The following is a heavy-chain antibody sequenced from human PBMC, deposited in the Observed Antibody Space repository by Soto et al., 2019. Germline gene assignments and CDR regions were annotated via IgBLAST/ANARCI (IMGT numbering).Heavy chain of an antibody. CDR2: INPSGGST. CDR1: GYTFTSYY. J-gene: IGHJ6*02. D-gene: IGHD2-2*01. CDR3: ARGSGIVVVPAGLSNYYYGMDV. V-gene: IGHV1-46*01. Sequence: ASVKVSCKASGYTFTSYYMHWVRQAPGQGLEWMGIINPSGGSTSYAQKFQGRVTMTRDTSTSTVYMELSSLRSEDTAVYYCARGSGIVVVPAGLSNYYYGMDVWGQGTTVTVSS.